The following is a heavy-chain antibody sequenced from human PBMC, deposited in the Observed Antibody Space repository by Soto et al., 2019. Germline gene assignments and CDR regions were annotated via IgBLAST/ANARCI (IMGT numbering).Heavy chain of an antibody. CDR1: GYTFTSYD. V-gene: IGHV1-8*01. CDR3: SREQQVRGFAP. CDR2: MNPNSGNT. Sequence: QVQLVQSGAEVKKPGASVKVSCKASGYTFTSYDINWVRQATGQGLEWMGWMNPNSGNTGYAQKFQGRVTMTRTTDITTAYMELRSRRSEDTAVYYCSREQQVRGFAPWGQGTQVTVSS. J-gene: IGHJ5*02. D-gene: IGHD6-13*01.